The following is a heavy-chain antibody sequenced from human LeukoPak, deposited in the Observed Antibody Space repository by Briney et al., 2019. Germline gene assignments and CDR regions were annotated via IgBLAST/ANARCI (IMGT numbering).Heavy chain of an antibody. V-gene: IGHV3-30-3*01. D-gene: IGHD6-19*01. CDR3: ARAAGGMDA. J-gene: IGHJ5*02. CDR2: ISFDGTNR. Sequence: GKSLRLSCAASGFTFSSFTMHWVRQAPGKGLEWVAVISFDGTNRYHADSVKGRFTISRDNSKSTLYLEMNSLRVGDTAVYHCARAAGGMDAWGQGTLVTVSS. CDR1: GFTFSSFT.